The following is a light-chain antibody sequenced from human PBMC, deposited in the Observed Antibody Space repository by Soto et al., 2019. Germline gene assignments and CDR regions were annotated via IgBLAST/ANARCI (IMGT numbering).Light chain of an antibody. J-gene: IGKJ4*01. CDR2: AAS. CDR1: QGISSY. CDR3: QQLTF. V-gene: IGKV1-9*01. Sequence: IQLTQSPSSLSASVGDRVTITCRASQGISSYLAWYQQKPGKAPKLLIYAASTLQSGVPSRFSGSGSGTDFSLTIGSLQPEDFATYYCQQLTFFGGGTKVDIK.